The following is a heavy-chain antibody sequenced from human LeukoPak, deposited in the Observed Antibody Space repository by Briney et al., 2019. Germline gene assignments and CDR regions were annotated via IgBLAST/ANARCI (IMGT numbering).Heavy chain of an antibody. J-gene: IGHJ5*02. V-gene: IGHV1-69*05. CDR1: GGTFSSYA. CDR3: AREKQLAPSYWFDP. CDR2: IIPIFGTA. D-gene: IGHD6-6*01. Sequence: GASVKVSCKASGGTFSSYAISWVRQAPGQGLEWMGGIIPIFGTANYAQKFQGRVTITTDESTSTAYMELSSLRSEDTAEYYCAREKQLAPSYWFDPWGQGTLVTVSS.